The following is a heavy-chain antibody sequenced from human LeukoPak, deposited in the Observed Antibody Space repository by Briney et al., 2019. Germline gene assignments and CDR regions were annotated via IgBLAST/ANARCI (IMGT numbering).Heavy chain of an antibody. J-gene: IGHJ6*03. CDR3: AAESQPRITGTKGGYYYYYMDV. CDR1: GFTFTSSA. V-gene: IGHV1-58*01. CDR2: IVVGSGNT. Sequence: SVKVSCKASGFTFTSSAVQWVRQARGQRLEWIGWIVVGSGNTNYAQKFQERVTITRDMSTSTAYMELSSLRSEDTAVYYCAAESQPRITGTKGGYYYYYMDVWGKGTTVTVSS. D-gene: IGHD1-20*01.